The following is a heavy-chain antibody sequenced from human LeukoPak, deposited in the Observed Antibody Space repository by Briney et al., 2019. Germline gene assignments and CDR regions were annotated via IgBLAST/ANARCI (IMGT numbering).Heavy chain of an antibody. CDR3: ARMGTNSSAWFAGYCYYYYMDV. CDR2: IHYSGST. Sequence: SETLSLTCTVSRGSISGHYWSWIRQPPGKGLEWVGYIHYSGSTNYNPSLKSRVLISVDRSKNQFSLKLSAVTAADTALYYCARMGTNSSAWFAGYCYYYYMDVWGKGTTVTVSS. V-gene: IGHV4-59*08. J-gene: IGHJ6*03. D-gene: IGHD6-13*01. CDR1: RGSISGHY.